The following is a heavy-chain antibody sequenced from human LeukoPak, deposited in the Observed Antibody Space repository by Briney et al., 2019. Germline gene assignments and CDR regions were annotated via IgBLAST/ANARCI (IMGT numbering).Heavy chain of an antibody. CDR1: GGSISIYY. V-gene: IGHV4-59*01. CDR3: AGSGDTIGAFDI. D-gene: IGHD3-10*01. J-gene: IGHJ3*02. Sequence: SETLSLTCTVSGGSISIYYWSWIRQPPGKGLEWIGYIYYSGSTNYNPSLKSRVTISVDTSKNQFSLKLSSVTAADKAVYYCAGSGDTIGAFDIWGQGTMVTVSS. CDR2: IYYSGST.